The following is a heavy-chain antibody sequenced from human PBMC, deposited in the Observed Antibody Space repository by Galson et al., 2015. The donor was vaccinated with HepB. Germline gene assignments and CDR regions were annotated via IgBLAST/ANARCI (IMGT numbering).Heavy chain of an antibody. D-gene: IGHD6-6*01. CDR1: GFTFSSYA. CDR3: ARDAASSMDV. Sequence: SLRLSCAASGFTFSSYAMHWVRQAPGKGLEWVAVISYDGSNKYYADSVKGRFTISRDNSKNTLYLQMNSLRAEYTAVYYCARDAASSMDVWGQGTTVTVSS. CDR2: ISYDGSNK. J-gene: IGHJ6*02. V-gene: IGHV3-30-3*01.